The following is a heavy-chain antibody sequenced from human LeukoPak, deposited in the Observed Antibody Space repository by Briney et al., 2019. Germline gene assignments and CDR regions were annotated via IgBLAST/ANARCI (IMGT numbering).Heavy chain of an antibody. Sequence: GASVKVSFKASGGTFSSYAISWVRQAPGQGLEWMGGIIPIFGTANYAQKFQGRVTITADESTSTAYMELSSLRSEDTAVYYGARAVDRFTMVRGVIDYFDYWGQETLVTVSS. CDR1: GGTFSSYA. CDR2: IIPIFGTA. J-gene: IGHJ4*02. CDR3: ARAVDRFTMVRGVIDYFDY. V-gene: IGHV1-69*13. D-gene: IGHD3-10*01.